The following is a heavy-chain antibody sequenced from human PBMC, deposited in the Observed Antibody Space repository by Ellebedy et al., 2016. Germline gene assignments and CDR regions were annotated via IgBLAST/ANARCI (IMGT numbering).Heavy chain of an antibody. CDR2: ISYDGSNK. Sequence: GGSLRLXXAASGFTFSSYAMHWVRQAPGKGLEWVAVISYDGSNKYYADSVKGRFTISRDNSKNTLYLQMNSLRAEDTAVYYCARDRAVAAPTFDYWGQGTLVTVSS. CDR1: GFTFSSYA. J-gene: IGHJ4*02. CDR3: ARDRAVAAPTFDY. D-gene: IGHD6-19*01. V-gene: IGHV3-30-3*01.